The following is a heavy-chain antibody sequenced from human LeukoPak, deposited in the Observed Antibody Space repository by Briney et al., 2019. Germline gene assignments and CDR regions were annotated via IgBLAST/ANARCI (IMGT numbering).Heavy chain of an antibody. CDR3: AKGGVVVPAAKAGGRYNWFDP. D-gene: IGHD2-2*01. J-gene: IGHJ5*02. Sequence: GGSLRLSCAASGFTFSSYGMHWVRQAPGKGLEWVAVISYDGSNKYYADSVKGRFTISRDNSKNTLYLQMNSLRAEDTAVYYCAKGGVVVPAAKAGGRYNWFDPWGQRTLVTVSS. V-gene: IGHV3-30*18. CDR2: ISYDGSNK. CDR1: GFTFSSYG.